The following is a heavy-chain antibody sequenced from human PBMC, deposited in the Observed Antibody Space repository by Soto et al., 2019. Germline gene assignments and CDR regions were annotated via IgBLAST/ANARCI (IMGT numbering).Heavy chain of an antibody. CDR3: ARPYSPAWYDAFDI. V-gene: IGHV4-59*08. J-gene: IGHJ3*02. CDR2: IYYSGAT. D-gene: IGHD6-19*01. Sequence: LSLTCNVSGGSISRYYWSWIRQAPGKGLEWIGYIYYSGATNYNPSLKSRVTISIDTSKKQFSLKLSSVTAADTAVYYCARPYSPAWYDAFDIWGRGTMVTVPS. CDR1: GGSISRYY.